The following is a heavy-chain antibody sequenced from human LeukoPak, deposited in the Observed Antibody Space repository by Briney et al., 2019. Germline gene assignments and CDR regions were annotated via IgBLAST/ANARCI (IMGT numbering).Heavy chain of an antibody. V-gene: IGHV3-21*01. J-gene: IGHJ4*02. Sequence: GGSLRLSCAASGFTFSNYNMNWARQAPGKGLEWVSYISSSSSYIYYADSVKGRFTISRDNSKNTLYLQMNSLRAEDTAVYYCARDFSSAMVTLPFDYWGQGTLVTVSS. CDR2: ISSSSSYI. CDR1: GFTFSNYN. CDR3: ARDFSSAMVTLPFDY. D-gene: IGHD5-18*01.